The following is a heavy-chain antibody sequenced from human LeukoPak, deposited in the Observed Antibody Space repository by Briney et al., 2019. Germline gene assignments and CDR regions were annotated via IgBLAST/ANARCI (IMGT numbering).Heavy chain of an antibody. V-gene: IGHV3-23*01. CDR1: GFTFSSYG. CDR2: ISGSGGST. Sequence: GGSLRLSCAASGFTFSSYGMSWVRQAPGKGLEWVSGISGSGGSTYYADSVKGRFTISRDNSKNTLYLQMNSLRAEDTAVYYCAREDSSGYWGYYYGMDVWGQGTTVTVSS. D-gene: IGHD3-22*01. CDR3: AREDSSGYWGYYYGMDV. J-gene: IGHJ6*02.